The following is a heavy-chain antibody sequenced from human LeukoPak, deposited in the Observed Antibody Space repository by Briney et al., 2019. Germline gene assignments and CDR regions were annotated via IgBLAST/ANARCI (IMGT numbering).Heavy chain of an antibody. CDR3: VRPAVSTIREAGFDY. CDR2: SRNKAKSYTT. J-gene: IGHJ4*02. V-gene: IGHV3-72*01. CDR1: GFNFTNAW. Sequence: PGGSLRLSCAASGFNFTNAWMTWVRQAPGKGLEWVGRSRNKAKSYTTEYAASVKGRFTISRDDSKTSVSLQMNSLKTEDTAVYYCVRPAVSTIREAGFDYWGQGTLVTVSS. D-gene: IGHD5/OR15-5a*01.